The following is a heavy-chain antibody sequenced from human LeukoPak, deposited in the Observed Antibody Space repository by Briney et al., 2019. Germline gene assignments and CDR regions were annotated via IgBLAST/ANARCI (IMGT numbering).Heavy chain of an antibody. CDR3: ARNGGDCSGGSCYSANYRYYYYMDV. Sequence: SVKVSCKASGGTFSSYAISWVRQAPGLGLEWMGRIIPILGIANYAQKFQGRVTITADKSTSTAYMELSSLRSEDTAVYYCARNGGDCSGGSCYSANYRYYYYMDVWGKGTTVTVSS. D-gene: IGHD2-15*01. CDR2: IIPILGIA. V-gene: IGHV1-69*04. CDR1: GGTFSSYA. J-gene: IGHJ6*03.